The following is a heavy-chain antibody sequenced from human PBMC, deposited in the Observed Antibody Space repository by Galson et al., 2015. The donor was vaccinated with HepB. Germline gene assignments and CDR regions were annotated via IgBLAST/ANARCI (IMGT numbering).Heavy chain of an antibody. CDR2: IYPDDSDT. V-gene: IGHV5-51*01. CDR3: ARYCSGTTCYLSHSFDY. J-gene: IGHJ4*02. D-gene: IGHD2-2*01. CDR1: GYDFTNYW. Sequence: QSGAEVKKSGDSLKISCKGSGYDFTNYWLGWVRQMPGKGLEWMGIIYPDDSDTRYSPSFLGHVTISADRSISTAYLQWSSLKASDTAIYYCARYCSGTTCYLSHSFDYWGQGTLVTVSS.